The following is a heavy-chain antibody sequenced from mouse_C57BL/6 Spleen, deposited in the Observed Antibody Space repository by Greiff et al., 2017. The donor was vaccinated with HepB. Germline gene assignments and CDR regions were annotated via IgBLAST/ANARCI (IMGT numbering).Heavy chain of an antibody. CDR3: AKAGSGPAWFAY. V-gene: IGHV1-50*01. CDR2: IDPSDSYT. Sequence: VQLQQPGAELVKPGASVKLSCKASGYTFTSYWMQWVKQRPGQGLEWIGEIDPSDSYTNYNQKFKGKATLTVDTSSSTAYMQLSSLTSEDSAVYYCAKAGSGPAWFAYWGQGTLVTVSA. D-gene: IGHD3-2*02. CDR1: GYTFTSYW. J-gene: IGHJ3*01.